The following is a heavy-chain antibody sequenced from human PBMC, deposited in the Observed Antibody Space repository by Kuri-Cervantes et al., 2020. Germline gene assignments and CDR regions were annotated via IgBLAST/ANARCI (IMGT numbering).Heavy chain of an antibody. D-gene: IGHD3-10*01. CDR3: ARVIDYGSGSYWDY. CDR1: GGSFSFYY. V-gene: IGHV4-34*01. CDR2: INHSGIT. Sequence: SETLSLTCAVYGGSFSFYYWSWIRQPPGKGLEWIEEINHSGITKYNPSLRSRVTISVDTSKKQFSLKLTSVTAADTAVYYCARVIDYGSGSYWDYWGQGTLVTVSS. J-gene: IGHJ4*02.